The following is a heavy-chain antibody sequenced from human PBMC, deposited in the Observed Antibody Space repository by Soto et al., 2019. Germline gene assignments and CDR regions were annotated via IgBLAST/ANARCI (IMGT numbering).Heavy chain of an antibody. V-gene: IGHV1-18*04. CDR1: GYTFTSYG. J-gene: IGHJ3*02. CDR2: ISAYNGNT. D-gene: IGHD3-3*01. CDR3: ARSGDFWSGTKSLDAFDI. Sequence: ASVKVSCKASGYTFTSYGISWVRQAPGQGLEWMGWISAYNGNTNYAQKLQGRVTMTTDTSTSTAYMELRSLRSDDTAVYYCARSGDFWSGTKSLDAFDIWGQGTMVT.